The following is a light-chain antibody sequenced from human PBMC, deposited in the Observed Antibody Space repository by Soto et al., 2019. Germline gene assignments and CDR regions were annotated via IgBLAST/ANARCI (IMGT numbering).Light chain of an antibody. Sequence: DIQMTQSPSSLSASVGDRVTITCRASQGISNYLAWYQQKPGKVPKLLIYAASTLQSGVPSRFSGSGSGTDFTLTITRLEAEDFAVYFCQHYGGSPLTFGQGTTVEMK. CDR1: QGISNY. V-gene: IGKV1-27*01. CDR3: QHYGGSPLT. CDR2: AAS. J-gene: IGKJ1*01.